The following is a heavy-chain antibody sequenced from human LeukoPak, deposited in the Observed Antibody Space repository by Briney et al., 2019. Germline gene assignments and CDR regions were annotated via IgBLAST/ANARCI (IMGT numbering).Heavy chain of an antibody. CDR3: ARHRGYSSSWFDY. D-gene: IGHD6-13*01. CDR1: GGSISSSSYC. Sequence: SETLSLTCTVSGGSISSSSYCWGWIRQPPGKGLEWIGSIYYSGSTYCNPSLKSRVTISVDTSKNQFSLKLSSVTAADTAVYYCARHRGYSSSWFDYWGQGTLVTVSS. V-gene: IGHV4-39*01. J-gene: IGHJ4*02. CDR2: IYYSGST.